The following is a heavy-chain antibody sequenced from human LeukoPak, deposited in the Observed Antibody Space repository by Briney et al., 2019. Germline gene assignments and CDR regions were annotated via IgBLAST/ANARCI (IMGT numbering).Heavy chain of an antibody. CDR1: GGSISSGSYY. CDR2: IYTSGST. D-gene: IGHD3-3*01. V-gene: IGHV4-61*02. Sequence: SETLSLTCTVSGGSISSGSYYWSWIRQPAGKGLEWIGRIYTSGSTNYNPSLKSRVTISVDTSKNQFPLKLSSVTAADTAVYYCARGTYYDFWSGYSRWGQGTLVTVSS. J-gene: IGHJ4*02. CDR3: ARGTYYDFWSGYSR.